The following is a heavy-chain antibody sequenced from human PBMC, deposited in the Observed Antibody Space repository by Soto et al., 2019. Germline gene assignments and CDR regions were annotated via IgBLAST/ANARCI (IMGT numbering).Heavy chain of an antibody. CDR1: GYTFTSYG. D-gene: IGHD2-2*01. J-gene: IGHJ4*02. CDR3: ARVTSDIVLVPAARPGLCYFDY. CDR2: ISAYNGNT. V-gene: IGHV1-18*01. Sequence: ASVKVSCKASGYTFTSYGISWVRQAPGQGLEWMGWISAYNGNTNYAQKLQGRVTMTTDTSTSTAYMELRSLRSDDTAVYYCARVTSDIVLVPAARPGLCYFDYWGQGTLVTVSS.